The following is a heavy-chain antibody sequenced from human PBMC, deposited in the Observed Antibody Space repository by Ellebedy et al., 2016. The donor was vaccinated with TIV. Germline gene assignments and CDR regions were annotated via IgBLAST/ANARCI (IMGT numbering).Heavy chain of an antibody. CDR3: ARAGSYRFDY. J-gene: IGHJ4*02. CDR2: ISNTGSRT. Sequence: GESLKISCAASGFTFSSYAMSWVRQAPGKGLEWVSTISNTGSRTYYADSVEGRFIISRDNSKNTLYLQMNSLRLEDTGVYFCARAGSYRFDYWGQGSLVTVSS. D-gene: IGHD1-26*01. CDR1: GFTFSSYA. V-gene: IGHV3-23*01.